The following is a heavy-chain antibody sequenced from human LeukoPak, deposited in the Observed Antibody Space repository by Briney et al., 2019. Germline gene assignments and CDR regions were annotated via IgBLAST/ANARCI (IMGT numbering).Heavy chain of an antibody. V-gene: IGHV3-7*01. CDR3: ARGGSGYSYGKIDS. D-gene: IGHD5-18*01. J-gene: IGHJ4*02. CDR1: GFTFSNYW. CDR2: IKQDGSGA. Sequence: GGSLRLSCAAPGFTFSNYWMNWVRQAPGKGLEWVANIKQDGSGAYYVDSVKGRFTISRDNAKNSLYLQMNSLRDEDTAVYYCARGGSGYSYGKIDSWGQGILVTVSS.